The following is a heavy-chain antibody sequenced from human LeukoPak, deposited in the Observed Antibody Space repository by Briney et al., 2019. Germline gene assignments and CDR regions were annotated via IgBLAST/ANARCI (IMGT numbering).Heavy chain of an antibody. CDR1: GGSVSGYY. Sequence: ETSETLSLTCVVSGGSVSGYYWGWIRQPPGRGLEWIGYVYYSGSTNYNPSFKSRITISVDTSRNQFSLQLSSVTAADTAVYYCARIHRYCSGGACYVLDNWGQGTLVVVSS. J-gene: IGHJ4*02. CDR2: VYYSGST. V-gene: IGHV4-59*02. D-gene: IGHD2-15*01. CDR3: ARIHRYCSGGACYVLDN.